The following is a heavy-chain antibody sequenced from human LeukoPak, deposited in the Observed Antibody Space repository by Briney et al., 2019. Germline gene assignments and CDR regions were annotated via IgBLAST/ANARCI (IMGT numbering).Heavy chain of an antibody. J-gene: IGHJ4*02. Sequence: GASLKISCKGSGYKFTSYWIGWVRQMPGKGLAWMGVIFPGDSDTRNSPSFQGQVTISADKSINSVYLQFHSLKTSDTDIYDCARHSNGEWLDKGFDYWGRGTLVTVSS. CDR3: ARHSNGEWLDKGFDY. D-gene: IGHD2-8*01. V-gene: IGHV5-51*01. CDR2: IFPGDSDT. CDR1: GYKFTSYW.